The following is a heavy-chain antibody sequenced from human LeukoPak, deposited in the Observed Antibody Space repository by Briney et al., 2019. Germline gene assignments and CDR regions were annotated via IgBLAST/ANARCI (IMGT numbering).Heavy chain of an antibody. V-gene: IGHV1-2*02. CDR3: ARDPTIRTYVWFDS. J-gene: IGHJ5*01. Sequence: ASVKVSCKASGYTFTTYSMHWVRQAPGQGLEWMGYINPNSGATKYAQKFQGRVTMTRDTSISTAYMELSSLRSDDTAVYYCARDPTIRTYVWFDSWGQGTLVTVSS. D-gene: IGHD2-21*01. CDR1: GYTFTTYS. CDR2: INPNSGAT.